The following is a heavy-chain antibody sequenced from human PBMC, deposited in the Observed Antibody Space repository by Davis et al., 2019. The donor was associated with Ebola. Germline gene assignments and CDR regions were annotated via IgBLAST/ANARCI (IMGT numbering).Heavy chain of an antibody. CDR2: IGTVGDT. V-gene: IGHV3-13*01. J-gene: IGHJ3*02. Sequence: GESLKISCAASGFTFSSYDMHWVRQATGKGLEWVSAIGTVGDTYYPGSVKGRFTISRDNSKYTLYLQMNSLRSEDTALYYCTTPGGQDSGYDVFDIWGQGTMVTVSS. CDR1: GFTFSSYD. CDR3: TTPGGQDSGYDVFDI. D-gene: IGHD5-12*01.